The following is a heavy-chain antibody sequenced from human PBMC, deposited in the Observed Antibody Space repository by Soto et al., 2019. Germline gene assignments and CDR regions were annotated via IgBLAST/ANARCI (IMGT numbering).Heavy chain of an antibody. D-gene: IGHD1-26*01. V-gene: IGHV1-46*01. J-gene: IGHJ6*02. CDR3: ARDGSPGDSGSYGLYYYYGMDV. CDR2: INPSGGST. CDR1: GYTFTSYY. Sequence: ASVKVSCKASGYTFTSYYMHWVRQAPGQGLEWMGIINPSGGSTSYARKFQGRVTMTRDTSTSTVYMELSSLRAEDTAVYYCARDGSPGDSGSYGLYYYYGMDVWGQGTTVTVSS.